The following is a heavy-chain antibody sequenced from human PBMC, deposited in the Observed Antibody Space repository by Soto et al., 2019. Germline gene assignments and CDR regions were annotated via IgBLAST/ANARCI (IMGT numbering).Heavy chain of an antibody. CDR3: ARRSQLVPVIDY. Sequence: PSETLSLTCTVSGGSISSYYWSWIRQPPGKGLEWIGYIYYSGSTNYNPSLKSRVTISVDTSKNQFSLKLSSVTAADTAVYYCARRSQLVPVIDYWGQGTLVTVSS. CDR2: IYYSGST. J-gene: IGHJ4*02. CDR1: GGSISSYY. D-gene: IGHD6-13*01. V-gene: IGHV4-59*08.